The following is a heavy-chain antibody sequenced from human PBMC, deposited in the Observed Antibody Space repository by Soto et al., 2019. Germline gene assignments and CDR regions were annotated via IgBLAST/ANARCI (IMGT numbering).Heavy chain of an antibody. V-gene: IGHV4-38-2*01. CDR2: IYRSGST. CDR3: AGGTADGYGDWFDP. J-gene: IGHJ5*02. CDR1: GYSISSVAY. D-gene: IGHD5-12*01. Sequence: SETLSLTCAVSGYSISSVAYWGWIRQPPGKGLEWIGNIYRSGSTYYNPSLKSRVTISSDTSKKRISPRLSSVTAADTAVYYCAGGTADGYGDWFDPWGQGTLVTVSS.